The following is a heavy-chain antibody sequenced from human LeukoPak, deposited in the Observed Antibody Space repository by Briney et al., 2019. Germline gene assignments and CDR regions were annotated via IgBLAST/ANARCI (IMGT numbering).Heavy chain of an antibody. D-gene: IGHD1-26*01. J-gene: IGHJ4*02. CDR3: ARTETYSGSYAYDY. V-gene: IGHV3-53*01. CDR2: LYSGANT. Sequence: GGSLRLSCAASGLTVSSNYMIWVRQAPGKGLEWVSVLYSGANTYYADSVKGRFTISRDNSKNTLYLQMNSLRAEDTAVYYCARTETYSGSYAYDYWGQGTLVTVSS. CDR1: GLTVSSNY.